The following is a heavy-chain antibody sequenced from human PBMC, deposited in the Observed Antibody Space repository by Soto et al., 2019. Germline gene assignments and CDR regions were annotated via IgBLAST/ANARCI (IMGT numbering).Heavy chain of an antibody. Sequence: PSETLSLTCFVSGGSVTSHYWSWIRQPPGKGLEWIGYIYYSESTNYNPSLKSRVTISVDTSKNQFSLKLSSVTAADTAVYYCARAWGSSSWYIDYYGMDVWGQGTTVTVSS. V-gene: IGHV4-59*02. CDR3: ARAWGSSSWYIDYYGMDV. D-gene: IGHD6-13*01. CDR2: IYYSEST. J-gene: IGHJ6*02. CDR1: GGSVTSHY.